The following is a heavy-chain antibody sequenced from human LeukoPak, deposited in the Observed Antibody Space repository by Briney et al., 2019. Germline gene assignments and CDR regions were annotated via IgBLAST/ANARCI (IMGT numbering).Heavy chain of an antibody. CDR3: ARVSHYDSSGYRVPYNWFDP. V-gene: IGHV4-38-2*01. D-gene: IGHD3-22*01. CDR2: IYTSGST. J-gene: IGHJ5*02. CDR1: GYSISSGYY. Sequence: PSETLSLTCAVSGYSISSGYYWGWIRQPPGKGLEWIGRIYTSGSTNYNPSLKSRVTISVDTSKNQFSLKLSSVTAADTAVYYCARVSHYDSSGYRVPYNWFDPWGQGTLVTVSS.